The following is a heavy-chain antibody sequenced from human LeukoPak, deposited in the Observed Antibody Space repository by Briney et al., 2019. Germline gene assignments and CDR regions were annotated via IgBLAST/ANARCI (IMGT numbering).Heavy chain of an antibody. CDR2: IITIFGTA. D-gene: IGHD3-10*01. J-gene: IGHJ4*02. V-gene: IGHV1-69*13. CDR3: ARDGAHYGSGSYLDY. CDR1: GGTFSSCA. Sequence: SVKVSCRASGGTFSSCAIGRVRQAHGQGLEWMGGIITIFGTANYAQTVQGRVTITADESTSTAYMELSSLRSEDTAVYYCARDGAHYGSGSYLDYWGQGTLVTVSS.